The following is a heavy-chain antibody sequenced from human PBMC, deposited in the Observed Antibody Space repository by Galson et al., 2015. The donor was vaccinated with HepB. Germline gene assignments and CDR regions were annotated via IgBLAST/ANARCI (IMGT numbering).Heavy chain of an antibody. V-gene: IGHV1-2*02. Sequence: SVKVSCKASGYMFTGYYIHWVRQAPGQGLEWMGWIHPPSGGTNYAQKFPGRVTMTRDTSSSTAYMELSRLRFDATAVYYCAGSWAVQWELRLDHWGQGTLVTVSS. D-gene: IGHD1-26*01. CDR3: AGSWAVQWELRLDH. CDR2: IHPPSGGT. CDR1: GYMFTGYY. J-gene: IGHJ4*02.